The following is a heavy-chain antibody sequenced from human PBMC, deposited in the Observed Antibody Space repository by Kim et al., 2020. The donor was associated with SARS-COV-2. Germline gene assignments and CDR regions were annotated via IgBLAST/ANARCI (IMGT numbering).Heavy chain of an antibody. J-gene: IGHJ6*02. CDR2: ISSGGTTI. CDR1: EFTFSSYE. CDR3: ARDLHKVRGIFPYFYGMDV. V-gene: IGHV3-48*03. D-gene: IGHD3-10*01. Sequence: GGSLRHSCAASEFTFSSYEMNWVRQAPGKGLEWVSYISSGGTTIYYADSVKGRFTISRDNAKSSLYLQINSLGVEDTAVYYCARDLHKVRGIFPYFYGMDVWGQGTTVTVSS.